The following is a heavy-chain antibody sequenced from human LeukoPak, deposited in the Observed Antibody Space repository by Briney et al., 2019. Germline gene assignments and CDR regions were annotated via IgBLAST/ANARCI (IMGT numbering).Heavy chain of an antibody. CDR3: AKMGGTRENYYYYMDV. V-gene: IGHV5-51*01. Sequence: GESLKISCKGSGYTFTNYWIGWVRQMPGRGLEWMGIIYPGDSDIRYSPYFQGQVTISADKSIRTAYLQWSSLKASDTALYYCAKMGGTRENYYYYMDVWGKGTTVTVSS. D-gene: IGHD3-16*01. CDR1: GYTFTNYW. CDR2: IYPGDSDI. J-gene: IGHJ6*03.